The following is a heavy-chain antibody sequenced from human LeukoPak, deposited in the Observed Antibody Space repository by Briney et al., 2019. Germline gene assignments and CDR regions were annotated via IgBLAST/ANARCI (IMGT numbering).Heavy chain of an antibody. J-gene: IGHJ5*02. Sequence: GGSLRLSCAASGFTFSGSAMHWVRQASGKGLEWVGRIRSKANSYATAYAASVKGRFTISRDDSKNTAYLQMNSLKTEDTAVYYCTRHTDSGSYDPWGQGTLVTVSS. CDR3: TRHTDSGSYDP. CDR2: IRSKANSYAT. V-gene: IGHV3-73*01. D-gene: IGHD1-26*01. CDR1: GFTFSGSA.